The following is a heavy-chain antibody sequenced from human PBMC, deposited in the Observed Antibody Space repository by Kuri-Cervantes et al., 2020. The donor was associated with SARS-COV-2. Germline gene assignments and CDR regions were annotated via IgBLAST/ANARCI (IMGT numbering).Heavy chain of an antibody. D-gene: IGHD1-1*01. Sequence: ASVKVSCKASGYTFTGYYMHWVRQAPGQRLEWMGWINAGNGNTKYSQKFQGRVTITRDTSASTAYMELSSLRSEDTAVYYCAGEERKGCAFDIWGQGTMVTVSS. J-gene: IGHJ3*02. V-gene: IGHV1-3*01. CDR3: AGEERKGCAFDI. CDR2: INAGNGNT. CDR1: GYTFTGYY.